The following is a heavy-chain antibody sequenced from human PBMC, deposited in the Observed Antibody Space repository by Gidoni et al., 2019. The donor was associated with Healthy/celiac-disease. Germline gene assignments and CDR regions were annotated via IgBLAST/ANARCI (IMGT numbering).Heavy chain of an antibody. J-gene: IGHJ6*02. D-gene: IGHD4-4*01. Sequence: EVQLVESGGGLVQPGGSLRLSCAASGFTFSSYSMNWVRQAPGKGLEWVSYISSSSSTIYYADSVKGRFTISRDNAKNSLYLRMNSLRDEDTAVYYCARDFTVTRNYYYYGMDVWGQGTTVTVSS. CDR3: ARDFTVTRNYYYYGMDV. CDR2: ISSSSSTI. CDR1: GFTFSSYS. V-gene: IGHV3-48*02.